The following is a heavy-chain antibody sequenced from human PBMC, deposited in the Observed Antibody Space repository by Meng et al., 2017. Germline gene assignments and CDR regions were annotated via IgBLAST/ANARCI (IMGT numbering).Heavy chain of an antibody. V-gene: IGHV1-2*06. CDR3: ARDEDISAAGKLFGDY. J-gene: IGHJ4*02. D-gene: IGHD6-13*01. CDR2: INPKSGDT. CDR1: GYTFPDYW. Sequence: QVPLGQAGAGVKKPGASVKVSCKASGYTFPDYWLHWVRRAPGQGLEWMGRINPKSGDTHYAQRFQGRVTMTGDTSISTAYMELSGLRSDDTAMYYCARDEDISAAGKLFGDYWGQGTLVTVSS.